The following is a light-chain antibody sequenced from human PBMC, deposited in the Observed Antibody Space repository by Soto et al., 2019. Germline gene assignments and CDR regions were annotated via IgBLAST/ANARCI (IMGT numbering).Light chain of an antibody. J-gene: IGLJ3*02. CDR3: QSYDSSLSGWV. V-gene: IGLV1-40*01. Sequence: QSVLTQPPSVSGSPGQWVTISCTGTSCNIGAGYYVHWYQQLPGTAPKLLIYGNSNRPSGVPDRFSGSKSGSSASLAITGLQADDEADYYCQSYDSSLSGWVFGGGTKLTVL. CDR1: SCNIGAGYY. CDR2: GNS.